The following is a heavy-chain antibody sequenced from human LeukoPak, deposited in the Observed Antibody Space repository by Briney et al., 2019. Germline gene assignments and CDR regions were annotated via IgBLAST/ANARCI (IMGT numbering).Heavy chain of an antibody. CDR3: ATASIAAHYYYYGMDV. CDR2: IIPIFGTA. Sequence: ASVKVSCKASGGTFSSYAISWVRQAPGQGLEWMGGIIPIFGTANYAQKFQGRVTITADESTSTAYMELSSLRSEDTAVYYCATASIAAHYYYYGMDVWGQGTTVTVSS. D-gene: IGHD6-6*01. J-gene: IGHJ6*02. V-gene: IGHV1-69*13. CDR1: GGTFSSYA.